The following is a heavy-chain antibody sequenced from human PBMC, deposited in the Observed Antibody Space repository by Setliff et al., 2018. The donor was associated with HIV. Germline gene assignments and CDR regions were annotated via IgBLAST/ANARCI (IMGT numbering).Heavy chain of an antibody. D-gene: IGHD6-13*01. J-gene: IGHJ6*03. CDR2: VYASGDT. Sequence: SETLSLTCAVYGESFSDDYWSWIRQPPGWGPEWIGRVYASGDTNYNPSLRSRVIVSVDTSKNQFSLTLVSVTAADTALYYCARSPSNHMTEAGKKKTYYYYYMDVWGKGTTVTVSS. CDR1: GESFSDDY. CDR3: ARSPSNHMTEAGKKKTYYYYYMDV. V-gene: IGHV4-59*10.